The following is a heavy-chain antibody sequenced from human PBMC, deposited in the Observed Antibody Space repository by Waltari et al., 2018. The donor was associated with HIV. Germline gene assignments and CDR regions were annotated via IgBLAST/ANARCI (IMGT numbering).Heavy chain of an antibody. Sequence: QEHLVAPGGGLVKPGGSLRLSCAASGFTFSGYYMSWVRQAPGKGVERVSSSNTGGATMPYADSVKGRFTTSRDNSKNALYRQMNSLRAEDTAVYYCAISRFSVCDFPTYLDSWGQGTRGTVSS. V-gene: IGHV3-11*01. CDR2: SNTGGATM. J-gene: IGHJ4*02. CDR1: GFTFSGYY. D-gene: IGHD5-12*01. CDR3: AISRFSVCDFPTYLDS.